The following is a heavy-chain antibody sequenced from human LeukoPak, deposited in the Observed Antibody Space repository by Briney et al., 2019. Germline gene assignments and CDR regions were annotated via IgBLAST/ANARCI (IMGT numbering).Heavy chain of an antibody. CDR2: IKQDGSEK. J-gene: IGHJ4*02. CDR1: GFSVSGYW. D-gene: IGHD6-13*01. V-gene: IGHV3-7*01. Sequence: GGSLRLSCAVSGFSVSGYWMTWVRQAAGKGLEWVANIKQDGSEKNYVDSVKGRFTISRDNAENSLFLQINSLRVEDTDVYYCAREWQGGIAAAGTRIEGDYWGQGTLVAVSS. CDR3: AREWQGGIAAAGTRIEGDY.